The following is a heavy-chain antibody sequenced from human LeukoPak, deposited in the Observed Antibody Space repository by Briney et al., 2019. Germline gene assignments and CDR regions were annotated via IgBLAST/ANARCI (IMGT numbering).Heavy chain of an antibody. CDR2: IYYSGST. Sequence: SETLSLTCTLSRGSISSYYWSWIRQPPGQGLEWIGYIYYSGSTNYNPSLKSRVAISVDTSKNQFSLNLSSVTAADTAVYYCAREGVSAATFDYWGQGTLVTVSS. J-gene: IGHJ4*02. D-gene: IGHD6-13*01. V-gene: IGHV4-59*01. CDR1: RGSISSYY. CDR3: AREGVSAATFDY.